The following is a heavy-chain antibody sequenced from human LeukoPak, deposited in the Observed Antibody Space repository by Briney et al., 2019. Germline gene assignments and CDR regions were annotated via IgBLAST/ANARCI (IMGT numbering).Heavy chain of an antibody. CDR1: GSTFSSYA. CDR3: ARTKGQAWNAFDI. Sequence: SVKVSCKASGSTFSSYAISWVRQAPGQGLEWMGGIIPIFGTANYAQKFQGRVTITTDESTSTAYMELSSLRSEDTAVYYCARTKGQAWNAFDIWGQGTMVTVSS. D-gene: IGHD5-12*01. CDR2: IIPIFGTA. V-gene: IGHV1-69*05. J-gene: IGHJ3*02.